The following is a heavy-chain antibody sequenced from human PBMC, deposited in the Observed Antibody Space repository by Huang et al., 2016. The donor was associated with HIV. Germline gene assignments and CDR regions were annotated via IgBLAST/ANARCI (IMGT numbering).Heavy chain of an antibody. D-gene: IGHD2-15*01. CDR1: GYTFSNYD. CDR3: ATLPPVNYGRSGGRVRDY. CDR2: MNPNSVNT. J-gene: IGHJ4*02. V-gene: IGHV1-8*01. Sequence: QVQLVQSGAEVKKPGASVKVSCKASGYTFSNYDINWVRQAPGQGLEWMGWMNPNSVNTGSARKFQGRVTMTRSTSISTAYMGLSRLRFEATAVYYCATLPPVNYGRSGGRVRDYWGQGSLVTVSS.